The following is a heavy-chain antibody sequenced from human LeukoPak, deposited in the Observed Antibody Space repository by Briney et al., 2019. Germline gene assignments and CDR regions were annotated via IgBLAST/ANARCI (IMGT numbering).Heavy chain of an antibody. Sequence: SETLSLTCAVYVGSFSGYYWSWIRQPPGKGLEWIGEINHSGSTNYNPSLKSRVTISVDTSKNQFSLKLSSVTAADTAVYYCARRGYSYGYLRPPWGQGTLVTVSS. D-gene: IGHD5-18*01. CDR1: VGSFSGYY. CDR3: ARRGYSYGYLRPP. CDR2: INHSGST. V-gene: IGHV4-34*01. J-gene: IGHJ5*02.